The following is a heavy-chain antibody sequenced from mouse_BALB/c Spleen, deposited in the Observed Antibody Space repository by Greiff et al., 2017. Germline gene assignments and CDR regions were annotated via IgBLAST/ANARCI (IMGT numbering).Heavy chain of an antibody. CDR3: ARDKDYGSSHPAMDY. CDR2: IRNKANGYTT. CDR1: GFTFTDYY. D-gene: IGHD1-1*01. Sequence: EVKLMESGGGLVQPGGSLRLSCATSGFTFTDYYMSWVRQPPGKALEWLGFIRNKANGYTTEYSASVKGRFTISRDNSQSILYLQMNTLRAEDSATYYCARDKDYGSSHPAMDYWGQGTSVTVSS. V-gene: IGHV7-3*02. J-gene: IGHJ4*01.